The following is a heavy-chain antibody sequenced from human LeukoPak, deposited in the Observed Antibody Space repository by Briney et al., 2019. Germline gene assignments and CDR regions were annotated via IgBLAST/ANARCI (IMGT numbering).Heavy chain of an antibody. CDR2: IYYSGST. Sequence: SETLSLTCTVSGGSISSYYWSWIRQPPGKGLEWIGYIYYSGSTNYNPSLKSRVTISVDTSKNQFSLKLSSVTAADTAVYYCARELEGSSWYEDYFDYWGQGTLVTVSS. J-gene: IGHJ4*02. D-gene: IGHD6-13*01. CDR3: ARELEGSSWYEDYFDY. V-gene: IGHV4-4*08. CDR1: GGSISSYY.